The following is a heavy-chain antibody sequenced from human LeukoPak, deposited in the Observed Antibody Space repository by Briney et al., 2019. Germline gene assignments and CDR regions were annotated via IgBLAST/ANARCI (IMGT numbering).Heavy chain of an antibody. CDR3: ARRRSTNYYYYGMDV. Sequence: SETLSLTCAAYGGSFSGYYWSWIRQPPGKGLEWIGEINHSGSTNYNPSLKSRVTISVDTSKNQFSLKLSSVTAADTAVYYCARRRSTNYYYYGMDVWAKGPRSPSP. J-gene: IGHJ6*02. CDR1: GGSFSGYY. D-gene: IGHD2-2*01. V-gene: IGHV4-34*01. CDR2: INHSGST.